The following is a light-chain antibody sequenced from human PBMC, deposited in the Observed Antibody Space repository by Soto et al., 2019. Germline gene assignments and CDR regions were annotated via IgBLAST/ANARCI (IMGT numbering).Light chain of an antibody. V-gene: IGKV1-6*01. J-gene: IGKJ4*01. Sequence: AIQMTQSPSSLSASVGDRVIITCRASQGIRNDLGWYQQKPGKAPKLLIYAASSLQSGVPSRFSGSGSGTDFTLTISRLQPEDFATYYCLQDYNYPLTFGGGTKVEIK. CDR3: LQDYNYPLT. CDR2: AAS. CDR1: QGIRND.